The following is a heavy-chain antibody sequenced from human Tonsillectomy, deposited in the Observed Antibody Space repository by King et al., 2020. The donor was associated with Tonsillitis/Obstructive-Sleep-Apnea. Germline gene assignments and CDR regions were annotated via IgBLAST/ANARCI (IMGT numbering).Heavy chain of an antibody. CDR3: ARAGYCSATTSCYNWFDP. CDR1: GFTFSSYA. Sequence: VQLVESGGGVVQPGRSLRLSCAASGFTFSSYAMHWVRQAPGKGPEWVAIISYDVSHKYYADSVRGRFTISRDDSENTVYLQMDSLSADDTAVYYCARAGYCSATTSCYNWFDPWGQGTLVTVSS. V-gene: IGHV3-30*01. D-gene: IGHD2-2*02. CDR2: ISYDVSHK. J-gene: IGHJ5*02.